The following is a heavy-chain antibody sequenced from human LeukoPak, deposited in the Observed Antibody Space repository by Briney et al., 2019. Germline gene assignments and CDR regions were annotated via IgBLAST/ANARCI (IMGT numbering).Heavy chain of an antibody. CDR3: ARHIPTIPPGNY. V-gene: IGHV3-21*01. CDR1: GFTFNTYN. D-gene: IGHD5-24*01. CDR2: ISSSSDYI. J-gene: IGHJ4*02. Sequence: GGSLRVSCAASGFTFNTYNMNWVRQAPGKGLEWVSSISSSSDYIYYADAVKGRFTISRDNAKNSLYLQMNSLTAEDTAVYYCARHIPTIPPGNYGAQGPRVTVSS.